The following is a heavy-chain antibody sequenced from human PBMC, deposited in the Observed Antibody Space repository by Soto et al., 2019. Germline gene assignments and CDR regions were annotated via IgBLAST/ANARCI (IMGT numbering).Heavy chain of an antibody. Sequence: QVQLVESGGGVVQPGRSLRLSCAASGFTFSSYAMHWVRQAPGKGLEWVAVISYDGSNKYYADSVKGRFTISRDNSKNTLYLQMNSLRAEDTAVYYCASSYRWYFDLWGRGTLVTVSS. CDR3: ASSYRWYFDL. V-gene: IGHV3-30-3*01. J-gene: IGHJ2*01. CDR1: GFTFSSYA. CDR2: ISYDGSNK. D-gene: IGHD2-21*01.